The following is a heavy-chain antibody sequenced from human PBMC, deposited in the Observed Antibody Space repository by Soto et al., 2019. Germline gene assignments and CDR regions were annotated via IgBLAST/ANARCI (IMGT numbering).Heavy chain of an antibody. CDR3: AKNPYGDRAPMDV. Sequence: QXQLVXXXAEVKKPGSSVKVSCKASGGTFSSYTISXXXQXXXQGLEWMGRIIPILGIANYAQKFQGRVTITADKSTSTXXMXXSSLRSEDTAVYYCAKNPYGDRAPMDVWGKGTTVTVSS. CDR2: IIPILGIA. J-gene: IGHJ6*03. CDR1: GGTFSSYT. D-gene: IGHD4-17*01. V-gene: IGHV1-69*02.